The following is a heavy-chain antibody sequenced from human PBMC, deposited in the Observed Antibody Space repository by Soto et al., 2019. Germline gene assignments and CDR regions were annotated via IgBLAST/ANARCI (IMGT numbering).Heavy chain of an antibody. D-gene: IGHD3-22*01. CDR2: IYYSGST. CDR1: GGSISSSSYY. J-gene: IGHJ4*02. V-gene: IGHV4-39*01. CDR3: ARHEYYDSSGYYGYYFDY. Sequence: QLQLQESGPGLVKPSETLSLTCTVSGGSISSSSYYWGWIRQPPGQGLEWIGSIYYSGSTYYNPSLKSRVTISVDTSKNQFSLKLSSVTAADTAVYYCARHEYYDSSGYYGYYFDYWGQGTLVTVSS.